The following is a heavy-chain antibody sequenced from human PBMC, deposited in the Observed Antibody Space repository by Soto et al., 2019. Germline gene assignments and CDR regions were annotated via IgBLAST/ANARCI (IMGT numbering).Heavy chain of an antibody. CDR2: IYYSGST. V-gene: IGHV4-59*01. CDR3: AREVVYSGYFDY. CDR1: GGSLIKYY. D-gene: IGHD2-15*01. Sequence: SEPLSPTCPVPGGSLIKYYLNLIPQPPGKGLEWIGYIYYSGSTNYNPSLKSRVTISVDTSKNQFSLTLSSVTAADTAVYYCAREVVYSGYFDYWGQGALVTVSS. J-gene: IGHJ4*02.